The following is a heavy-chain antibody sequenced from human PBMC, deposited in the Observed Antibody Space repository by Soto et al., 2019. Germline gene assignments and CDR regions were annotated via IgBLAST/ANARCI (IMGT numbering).Heavy chain of an antibody. V-gene: IGHV1-69*13. J-gene: IGHJ5*02. Sequence: SVKVSCKASGGTFSSYAISWVRQAPGQGLEWMGGIIPIFGTANYAQKFQGRVTITADESTSTAYMELSSLRSEDTAVYYCARDLNYYDSSGYRGYWFDPWGQGTLVTVSS. CDR2: IIPIFGTA. CDR3: ARDLNYYDSSGYRGYWFDP. CDR1: GGTFSSYA. D-gene: IGHD3-22*01.